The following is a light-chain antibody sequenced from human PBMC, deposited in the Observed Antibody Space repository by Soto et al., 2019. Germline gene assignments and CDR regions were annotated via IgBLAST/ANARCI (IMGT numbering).Light chain of an antibody. CDR2: EVS. Sequence: QSALTQPASVSGSPGQSITISCTETRSDVGRYTYVSWYQQHPGKAPKLMIYEVSYRPSGVSNRFSGSKSGSTASLTISGLQAEDEADYYCCSYTSSSNYVFGTGTKLTVL. V-gene: IGLV2-14*01. CDR3: CSYTSSSNYV. CDR1: RSDVGRYTY. J-gene: IGLJ1*01.